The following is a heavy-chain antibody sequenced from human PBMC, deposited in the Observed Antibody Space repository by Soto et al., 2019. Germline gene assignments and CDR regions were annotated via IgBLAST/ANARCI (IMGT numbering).Heavy chain of an antibody. D-gene: IGHD6-13*01. CDR2: ISSSSSYI. CDR1: GLTFSSYS. J-gene: IGHJ4*02. V-gene: IGHV3-21*01. CDR3: ARRLAAAAPDDY. Sequence: GGSLRLSCAASGLTFSSYSMNWVRQAPGKGLEWVSSISSSSSYIYYADSVKGRFTISRDNAKNSLYLQMNSLRAEDTAVYYCARRLAAAAPDDYWGQGTLVTVSS.